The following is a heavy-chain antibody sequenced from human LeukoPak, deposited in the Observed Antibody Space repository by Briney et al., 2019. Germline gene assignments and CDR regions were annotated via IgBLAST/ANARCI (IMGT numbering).Heavy chain of an antibody. CDR2: IYYSGST. D-gene: IGHD3-3*01. Sequence: SETLSLTCTVSGGSINTSDYYWGWIRQPPGKGLEWIGSIYYSGSTYYNPSLKSRLTISVDSSKKQFSLKLTSVTAADTAVYYCARGLTRFLEWAPADYWGQGTLVTVSS. CDR3: ARGLTRFLEWAPADY. CDR1: GGSINTSDYY. V-gene: IGHV4-39*07. J-gene: IGHJ4*02.